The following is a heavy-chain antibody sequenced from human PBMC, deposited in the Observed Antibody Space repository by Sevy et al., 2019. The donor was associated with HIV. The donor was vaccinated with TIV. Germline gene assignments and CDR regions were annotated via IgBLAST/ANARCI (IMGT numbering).Heavy chain of an antibody. CDR3: TRVEGATDWGMDV. Sequence: GGSLRLSCIASGFTFGGYTLSWVRQAPGKGLEWVSCIRSRANGGTTKYAPSVKGRFTISRDDSESIAYLQMNSLKTEDTAVYYCTRVEGATDWGMDVWGQWTTVTVSS. D-gene: IGHD1-26*01. J-gene: IGHJ6*02. V-gene: IGHV3-49*04. CDR1: GFTFGGYT. CDR2: IRSRANGGTT.